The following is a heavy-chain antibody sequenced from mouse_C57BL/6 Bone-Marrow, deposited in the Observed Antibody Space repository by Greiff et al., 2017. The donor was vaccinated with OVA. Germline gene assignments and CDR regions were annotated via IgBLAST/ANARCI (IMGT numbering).Heavy chain of an antibody. Sequence: EVKLVESGAELVRPGASVKLSCTASGFNIKDDYMHWVKQRPEQGLEWIGWIDPENGDTEYASKFQGKATITADTSSNTAYLQLSSLTSEDTAVYYCTTFYGSSRPWFAYWGQGTLVTVSA. D-gene: IGHD1-1*01. CDR1: GFNIKDDY. CDR2: IDPENGDT. V-gene: IGHV14-4*01. J-gene: IGHJ3*01. CDR3: TTFYGSSRPWFAY.